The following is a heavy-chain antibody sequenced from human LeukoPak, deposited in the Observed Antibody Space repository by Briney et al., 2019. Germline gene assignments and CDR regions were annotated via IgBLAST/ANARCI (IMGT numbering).Heavy chain of an antibody. CDR2: IYYSGST. Sequence: SETLSPTCTVSGGSISSSSYYWGWIRQPPGKGLEWIGSIYYSGSTYYNPSLKSRVTISVDTSKNQFSLKLSSVTAADTAVYYCPWTTYDSSGYDHWGQGTLVTVSS. D-gene: IGHD3-22*01. CDR1: GGSISSSSYY. CDR3: PWTTYDSSGYDH. J-gene: IGHJ4*02. V-gene: IGHV4-39*01.